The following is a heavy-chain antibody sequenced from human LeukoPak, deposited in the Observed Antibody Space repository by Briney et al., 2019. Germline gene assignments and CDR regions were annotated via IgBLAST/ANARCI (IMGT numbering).Heavy chain of an antibody. J-gene: IGHJ4*02. V-gene: IGHV3-30*04. CDR1: GFIFIDYD. Sequence: GGSLRLSCAASGFIFIDYDFHWVRQAPGKGLEWLAYISKDAAFMFYADSVRGRFTVSRDNSKRTVYLQLNSLRAEDTALYYCARDLMWLVDYWGQGTLVTVSS. D-gene: IGHD6-19*01. CDR2: ISKDAAFM. CDR3: ARDLMWLVDY.